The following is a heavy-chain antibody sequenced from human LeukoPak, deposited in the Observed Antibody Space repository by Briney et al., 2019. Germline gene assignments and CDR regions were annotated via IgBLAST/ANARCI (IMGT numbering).Heavy chain of an antibody. V-gene: IGHV4-38-2*01. CDR1: GYSISSGYY. Sequence: SETLYLTCAVSGYSISSGYYWGWIRQPPGKGLEWIGSIYHSGSTYYNPSLKSRVTISVDTSKNQSSLKLSSVTAADTAVYYCARHPDPYSSVDYWGQGTLVTVSS. CDR2: IYHSGST. J-gene: IGHJ4*02. D-gene: IGHD6-19*01. CDR3: ARHPDPYSSVDY.